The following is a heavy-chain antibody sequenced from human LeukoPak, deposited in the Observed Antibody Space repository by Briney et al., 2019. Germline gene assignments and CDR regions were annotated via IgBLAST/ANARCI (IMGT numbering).Heavy chain of an antibody. J-gene: IGHJ4*02. D-gene: IGHD6-13*01. V-gene: IGHV3-20*04. CDR3: ARRFLYSSSWFFDL. Sequence: GGSLRLSCAASGFTFDEYGMNWVRQVPGKGLGCVSGINWNGGNAGYADSVKGRFTISRDNAKNPLYLQMDSLTAEDTALYYCARRFLYSSSWFFDLWGQGTLVTVSS. CDR2: INWNGGNA. CDR1: GFTFDEYG.